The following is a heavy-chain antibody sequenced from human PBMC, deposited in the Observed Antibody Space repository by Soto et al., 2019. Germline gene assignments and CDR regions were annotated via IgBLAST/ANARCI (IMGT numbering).Heavy chain of an antibody. CDR3: TSMNDRDAFEI. D-gene: IGHD1-1*01. J-gene: IGHJ3*02. CDR1: GLNFNIAW. V-gene: IGHV3-15*01. CDR2: IKNKADGGTT. Sequence: EEQLVESGGGLVKRGGSLRLSCAASGLNFNIAWLSWIRQAPGKGLEWVGRIKNKADGGTTDNAAPVKDRLTISRDDSKSTLYLQMNSLETEDTAMYYCTSMNDRDAFEIWGQGTMVTVSS.